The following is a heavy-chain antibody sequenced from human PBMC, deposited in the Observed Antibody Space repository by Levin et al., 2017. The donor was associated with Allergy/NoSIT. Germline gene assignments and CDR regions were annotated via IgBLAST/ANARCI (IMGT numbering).Heavy chain of an antibody. J-gene: IGHJ5*02. Sequence: SETLSLTCTVPGGSISTFYWSWIRQPPGRGLEWIGHIYYNGNTNYNPSLKSRVTLSVDTSKNQFSLRLTSVTAADTAVYYCAGSRSCSGRTCYEDYNYFAPWGQGILVTVSS. CDR1: GGSISTFY. CDR3: AGSRSCSGRTCYEDYNYFAP. V-gene: IGHV4-59*13. CDR2: IYYNGNT. D-gene: IGHD2-15*01.